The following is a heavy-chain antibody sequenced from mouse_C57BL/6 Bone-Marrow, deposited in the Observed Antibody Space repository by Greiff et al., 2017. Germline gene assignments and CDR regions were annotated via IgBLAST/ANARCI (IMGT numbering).Heavy chain of an antibody. V-gene: IGHV14-4*01. CDR1: GFNIKDDY. Sequence: DVKLVESGAELVRPGASVKLSCTASGFNIKDDYMHWVKQRPEQGLEWIGWIDPENGDTENASKFQGKATITADTSSNTAYLQLSSLTSEDTAVYYCTTGYGSYYYAMDYWGQGTSVTVSS. J-gene: IGHJ4*01. D-gene: IGHD1-1*01. CDR3: TTGYGSYYYAMDY. CDR2: IDPENGDT.